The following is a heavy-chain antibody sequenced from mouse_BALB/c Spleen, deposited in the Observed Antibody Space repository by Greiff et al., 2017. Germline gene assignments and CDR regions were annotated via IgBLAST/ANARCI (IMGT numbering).Heavy chain of an antibody. J-gene: IGHJ3*01. CDR3: TRSTMITTRWFAY. Sequence: QVHVKQSGAELVRPGASVTLSCKASGYTFTDYEMHWVKQTPVHGLEWIGAIDPETGGTAYNQKFKGKATLTADKSSSTAYMELRSLTSEDSAVYYCTRSTMITTRWFAYWGQGTLVTVSA. V-gene: IGHV1-15*01. D-gene: IGHD2-4*01. CDR1: GYTFTDYE. CDR2: IDPETGGT.